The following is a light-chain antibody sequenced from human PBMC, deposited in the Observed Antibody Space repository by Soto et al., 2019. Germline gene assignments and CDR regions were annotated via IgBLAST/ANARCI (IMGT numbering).Light chain of an antibody. Sequence: QSVLTQPPSVSGAPGQRVTLSCTGNSSNIGAGYDVHWYQHLPGTAPKLLIYGNTNRPSGVPDRFSGSESGTSASLAITGLEAEDEADYYCQSYDSSLRGSVFGGGTKLTVL. J-gene: IGLJ2*01. CDR1: SSNIGAGYD. V-gene: IGLV1-40*01. CDR3: QSYDSSLRGSV. CDR2: GNT.